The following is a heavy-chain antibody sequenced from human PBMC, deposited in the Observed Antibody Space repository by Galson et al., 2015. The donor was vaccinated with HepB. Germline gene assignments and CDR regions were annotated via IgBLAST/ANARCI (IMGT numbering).Heavy chain of an antibody. Sequence: SLRLSCAASGFTFSFYWMHWVRQAPRKGLVWVSRINNDGTTTSYADSVKGRFTISRDNAKNTLYLQMNSLRAEDTAVYYCARPYGGNYHFDYWGQGTLVTVSS. CDR1: GFTFSFYW. D-gene: IGHD4-23*01. V-gene: IGHV3-74*01. CDR2: INNDGTTT. J-gene: IGHJ4*02. CDR3: ARPYGGNYHFDY.